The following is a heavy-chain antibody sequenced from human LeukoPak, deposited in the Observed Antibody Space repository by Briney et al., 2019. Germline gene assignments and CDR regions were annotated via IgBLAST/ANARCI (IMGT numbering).Heavy chain of an antibody. CDR1: GFTFSNYG. Sequence: PGGSLRLSCAASGFTFSNYGIHWVRQAPGRGLEWVAVISYDGNKKYYADSVKGRFTISRDNSKNTLYLQMNTLRAEDTAVYYCARGDGYRTVDYWGQGTLVTVSS. J-gene: IGHJ4*02. CDR2: ISYDGNKK. V-gene: IGHV3-30*03. D-gene: IGHD5-18*01. CDR3: ARGDGYRTVDY.